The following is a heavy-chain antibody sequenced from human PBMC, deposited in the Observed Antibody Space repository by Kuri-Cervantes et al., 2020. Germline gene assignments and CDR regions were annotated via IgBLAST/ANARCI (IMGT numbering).Heavy chain of an antibody. Sequence: SLKISCAASGFTFSSYGMHWVRQAPGKGLEWVAVIWYDGSNKYYADSVKGRFTIYRDNSKNTLYLQMNSLRAEDTAVYYCARDPGYCSGGSCYSELFDYWGQGTLVTVSS. D-gene: IGHD2-15*01. CDR2: IWYDGSNK. V-gene: IGHV3-33*01. J-gene: IGHJ4*02. CDR3: ARDPGYCSGGSCYSELFDY. CDR1: GFTFSSYG.